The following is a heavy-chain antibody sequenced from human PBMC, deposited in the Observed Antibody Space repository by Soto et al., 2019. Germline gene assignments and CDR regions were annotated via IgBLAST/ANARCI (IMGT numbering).Heavy chain of an antibody. CDR2: IFDSGTT. D-gene: IGHD6-19*01. J-gene: IGHJ4*02. Sequence: QVQLQESGPGLVRPTQTLSLTCTVSGGSISSGAYYWSWLRQHPGKGLEWIGYIFDSGTTYYNPSLKSRVTISVDPSKSQFSLRLTSVTAPDTVVYYCASQASGWYPDYWGQGTLVTVSS. CDR3: ASQASGWYPDY. CDR1: GGSISSGAYY. V-gene: IGHV4-31*03.